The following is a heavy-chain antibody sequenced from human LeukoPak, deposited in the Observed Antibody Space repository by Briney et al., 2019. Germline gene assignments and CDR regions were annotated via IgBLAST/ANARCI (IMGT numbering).Heavy chain of an antibody. J-gene: IGHJ6*02. CDR2: IYYSGST. CDR3: ASLPHYYYGMDV. Sequence: SETLSLTCAVYGGSFSGYYWSWIRQPPGKGLEWIGYIYYSGSTNYNPSLKSRVTISVDTSKNQFSLKLSSVTAADTAVYYCASLPHYYYGMDVWGQGTTVTVSS. CDR1: GGSFSGYY. V-gene: IGHV4-59*08.